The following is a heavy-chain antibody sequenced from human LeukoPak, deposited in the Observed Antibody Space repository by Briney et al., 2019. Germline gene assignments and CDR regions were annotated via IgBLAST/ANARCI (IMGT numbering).Heavy chain of an antibody. CDR1: GYSFINYW. D-gene: IGHD5-24*01. V-gene: IGHV5-10-1*01. J-gene: IGHJ4*02. Sequence: GESLNISCQGSGYSFINYWISWVRQMPGKGLEWLGRIDPRDSYTNYSPSFQGHVTISADKSITTAYLQWSSLKASDTAMYYCARQGRDGNSYDDYWGQGTLVTVSS. CDR3: ARQGRDGNSYDDY. CDR2: IDPRDSYT.